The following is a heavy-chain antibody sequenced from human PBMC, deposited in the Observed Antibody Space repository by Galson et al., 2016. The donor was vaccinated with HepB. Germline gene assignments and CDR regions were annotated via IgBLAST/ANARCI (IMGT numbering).Heavy chain of an antibody. V-gene: IGHV4-38-2*02. Sequence: SETLSLTCTVSGYPISDDYFWGWIRQPPGKGLEWIGSVYYGKTYYNPSLKSRVTVSLDTSNNQFSLKPRSVTAADAAVYYCARASRCILGPPPQGLHFDYWGQGTLVTVSS. J-gene: IGHJ4*02. CDR3: ARASRCILGPPPQGLHFDY. CDR1: GYPISDDYF. D-gene: IGHD1-26*01. CDR2: VYYGKT.